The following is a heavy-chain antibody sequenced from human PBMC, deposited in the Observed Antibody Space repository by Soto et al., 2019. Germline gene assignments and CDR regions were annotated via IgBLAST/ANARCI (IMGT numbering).Heavy chain of an antibody. V-gene: IGHV4-34*01. CDR1: GGSFSGYY. Sequence: SETLSLTCAVYGGSFSGYYWSWIRQPPGKGLEWIGEINHSGSTNYNPSLKSRVTISVDTSKNQFSLKLSSVTAADTAVYYCARGYCSSTSCQSASYYWGQGTLVTVSS. CDR3: ARGYCSSTSCQSASYY. D-gene: IGHD2-2*01. CDR2: INHSGST. J-gene: IGHJ4*02.